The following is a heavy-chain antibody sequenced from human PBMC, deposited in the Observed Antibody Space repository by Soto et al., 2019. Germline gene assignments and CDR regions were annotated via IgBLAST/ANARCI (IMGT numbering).Heavy chain of an antibody. CDR1: GFTFSSYS. Sequence: GGSLRLSCAASGFTFSSYSMNWVRQAPGKGLEWVSSISSSSSCIYYADSVKGRFTISRDNAKNSLYLQMNSLRAEDTAVCYCVRDSLFTMIVVVTTYGMDVWGQGTTVTVPS. D-gene: IGHD3-22*01. V-gene: IGHV3-21*01. J-gene: IGHJ6*02. CDR2: ISSSSSCI. CDR3: VRDSLFTMIVVVTTYGMDV.